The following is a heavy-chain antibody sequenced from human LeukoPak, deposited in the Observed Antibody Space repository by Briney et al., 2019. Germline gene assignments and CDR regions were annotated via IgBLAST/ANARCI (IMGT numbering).Heavy chain of an antibody. CDR2: ISAYNGNT. CDR1: GCTLTSYG. CDR3: ARDLLTKEYYFDSSGNPY. Sequence: ASVKVSCKASGCTLTSYGISWVRQAPGQGLEWMGWISAYNGNTNYAQKLQGRVTMTTDTSTSTAYMDLRSLRSDDTAVYYCARDLLTKEYYFDSSGNPYWGQGTLVTVSS. J-gene: IGHJ4*02. V-gene: IGHV1-18*01. D-gene: IGHD3-22*01.